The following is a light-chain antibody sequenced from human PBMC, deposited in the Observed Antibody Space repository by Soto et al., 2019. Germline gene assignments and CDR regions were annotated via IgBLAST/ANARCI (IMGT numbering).Light chain of an antibody. CDR2: KAS. CDR3: QQYNSYWT. J-gene: IGKJ1*01. Sequence: DIQMTQSPSTLSASVGDRVTITCRASQSISSWLAWYQQKPGKAPNLLIYKASSLESGVPSRLSGSGSGTEFTLTINSLQPDDFATYYCQQYNSYWTFGQGTRVEIK. CDR1: QSISSW. V-gene: IGKV1-5*03.